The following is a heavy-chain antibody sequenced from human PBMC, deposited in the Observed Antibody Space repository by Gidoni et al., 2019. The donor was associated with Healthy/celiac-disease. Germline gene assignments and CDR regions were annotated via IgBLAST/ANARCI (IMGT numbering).Heavy chain of an antibody. CDR1: GCTVSSYE. CDR3: ARAPWAVAGTFDY. V-gene: IGHV3-48*03. CDR2: ISSSGRPI. D-gene: IGHD6-19*01. Sequence: EVQQVESGGGVVQPGGYRRLACAASGCTVSSYEMNWVRQAPGKGLEGVSYISSSGRPIYYADSVKGRFTISRDNAKNSLYLQMNSLRAEDTAVYYCARAPWAVAGTFDYWGQGTLVTVSS. J-gene: IGHJ4*02.